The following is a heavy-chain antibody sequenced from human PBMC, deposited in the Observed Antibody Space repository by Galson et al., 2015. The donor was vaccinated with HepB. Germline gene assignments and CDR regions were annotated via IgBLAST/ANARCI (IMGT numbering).Heavy chain of an antibody. Sequence: VKVSGKASGYTFSDYGINWERQAPGQGLEWMGWIRAYHGNTNSAKKGQGRVTMATDTWASTAHGDLRSLRSDDTAVYYCARETDSSGWHSQTGAFDIWGQGTMVTVSS. CDR1: GYTFSDYG. J-gene: IGHJ3*02. V-gene: IGHV1-18*04. D-gene: IGHD6-19*01. CDR2: IRAYHGNT. CDR3: ARETDSSGWHSQTGAFDI.